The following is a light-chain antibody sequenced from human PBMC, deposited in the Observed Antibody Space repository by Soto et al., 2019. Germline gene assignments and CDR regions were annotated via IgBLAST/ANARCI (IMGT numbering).Light chain of an antibody. CDR3: CSYAGGSVYVL. V-gene: IGLV2-23*02. Sequence: QSVLTQPASVSGSPGQSITISCTGTSGDVGNFNLVSWYQQHPGKAPNLIISEVSKRPPGVSNRFSGSKSGDTASLTISGLQAEDAADYYCCSYAGGSVYVLFGGGTKVTVL. CDR1: SGDVGNFNL. CDR2: EVS. J-gene: IGLJ3*02.